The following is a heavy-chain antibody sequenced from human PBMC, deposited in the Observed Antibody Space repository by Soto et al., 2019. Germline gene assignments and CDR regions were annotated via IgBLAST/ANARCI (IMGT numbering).Heavy chain of an antibody. V-gene: IGHV3-30*18. Sequence: GGSLRLSCAASGFTFSTYGMHWVRQAPGKGLEWVAVISYDAKHKYYADSLKGRFTISRDNSKNTLYLQMNSLRAEDTAVYYCAKGAVQDLWSGYYTLSDYWGQGTLVTVSS. CDR1: GFTFSTYG. CDR3: AKGAVQDLWSGYYTLSDY. J-gene: IGHJ4*02. D-gene: IGHD3-3*01. CDR2: ISYDAKHK.